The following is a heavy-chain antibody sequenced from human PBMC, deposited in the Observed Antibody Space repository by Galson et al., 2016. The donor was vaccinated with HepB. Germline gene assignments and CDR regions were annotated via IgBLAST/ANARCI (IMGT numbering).Heavy chain of an antibody. Sequence: SLRLSCAASGFSFSDYAMTWVRQAPGKGLEWVSTISGCGGSKYYANSVKGRFTISRDNSKNTLYLQMKSLRVEDTAIYYCAKDPQQWLVPGYFDYWGQGTLVTVSS. CDR2: ISGCGGSK. CDR3: AKDPQQWLVPGYFDY. D-gene: IGHD6-19*01. V-gene: IGHV3-23*01. CDR1: GFSFSDYA. J-gene: IGHJ4*02.